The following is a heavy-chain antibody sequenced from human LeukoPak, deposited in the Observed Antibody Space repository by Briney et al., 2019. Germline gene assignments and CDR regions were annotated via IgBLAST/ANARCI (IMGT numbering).Heavy chain of an antibody. CDR1: GSSISSGGYY. V-gene: IGHV4-39*02. D-gene: IGHD1-7*01. CDR2: IYYSGST. CDR3: ARDYAGTPDWFDP. Sequence: PSETLSLTCTVSGSSISSGGYYWGWIRQPPGKGLEWIGSIYYSGSTYYNPSLKSRVTISVDTSKNQFSLKLSSVTAADTAVYYCARDYAGTPDWFDPWGQGTLVTVSS. J-gene: IGHJ5*02.